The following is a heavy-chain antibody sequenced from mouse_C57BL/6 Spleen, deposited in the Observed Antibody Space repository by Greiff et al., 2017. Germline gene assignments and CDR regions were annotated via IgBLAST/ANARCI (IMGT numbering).Heavy chain of an antibody. CDR1: GYTFTDYE. D-gene: IGHD1-1*01. J-gene: IGHJ2*01. CDR2: IDPETGGT. Sequence: VKLMESGAELVRPGASVTLSCKASGYTFTDYEMHWVKQTPVNGLEWIGAIDPETGGTAYNQKFKGKAILTADKSSSTAYMELRSLTAEDSAVYYCTRDYYGSRYWGQGTTLTVSS. V-gene: IGHV1-15*01. CDR3: TRDYYGSRY.